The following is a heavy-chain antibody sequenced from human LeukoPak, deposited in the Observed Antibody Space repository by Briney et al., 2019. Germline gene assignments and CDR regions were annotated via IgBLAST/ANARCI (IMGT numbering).Heavy chain of an antibody. CDR1: GGSISSSSYY. CDR3: ARTDTAMAEFDY. V-gene: IGHV4-39*01. D-gene: IGHD5-18*01. CDR2: IYYSGST. J-gene: IGHJ4*02. Sequence: SETPSLTCTVSGGSISSSSYYWGWIRQPPGKGLEWIGSIYYSGSTYYNPSLKSRVTISVDTSKNQFSLKLSSVTAADTAVYYCARTDTAMAEFDYWGQGTLVTVSS.